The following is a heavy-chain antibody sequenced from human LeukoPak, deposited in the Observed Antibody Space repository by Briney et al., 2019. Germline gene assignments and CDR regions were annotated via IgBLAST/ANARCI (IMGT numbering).Heavy chain of an antibody. D-gene: IGHD6-19*01. V-gene: IGHV1-8*03. J-gene: IGHJ4*02. Sequence: GASVKVSCKASGYTLTSLDINWVRQATGQGLEWMGWTNPNSGYAGYAQKFQGRVTITRNTSISTAYMELSSLRSEDTAVYYCARVAGSIDYWGQGTLVTVSS. CDR2: TNPNSGYA. CDR3: ARVAGSIDY. CDR1: GYTLTSLD.